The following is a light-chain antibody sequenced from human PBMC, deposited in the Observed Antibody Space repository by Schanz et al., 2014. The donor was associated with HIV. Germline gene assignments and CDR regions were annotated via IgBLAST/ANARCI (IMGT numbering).Light chain of an antibody. J-gene: IGLJ2*01. Sequence: QSALTQPASVSGSPGQSITISCAGTNSDIGGYNFVSWYQQHPDKAPKLIIYDVSYRPSGVPDRFSGSKSGTSASLAITGLQDEDEADYYCQSYDSSLSVLVFGGGTKVTVL. CDR1: NSDIGGYNF. CDR2: DVS. CDR3: QSYDSSLSVLV. V-gene: IGLV2-14*03.